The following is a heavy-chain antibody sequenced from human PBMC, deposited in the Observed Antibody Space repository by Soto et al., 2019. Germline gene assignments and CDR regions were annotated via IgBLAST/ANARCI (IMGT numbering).Heavy chain of an antibody. CDR1: GGSINSGGYY. V-gene: IGHV4-31*03. CDR2: IYYSGST. J-gene: IGHJ4*02. D-gene: IGHD6-13*01. CDR3: AREYRQSGYSSSWVFDS. Sequence: QVQLQESGPGLVKPSQTLSLICTVSGGSINSGGYYWSWIRQHPGKGLEWIGYIYYSGSTYYNPFLRSRFTISAGASENQFSLKLSSVTAADTAVYFCAREYRQSGYSSSWVFDSWGQGTLVNVSS.